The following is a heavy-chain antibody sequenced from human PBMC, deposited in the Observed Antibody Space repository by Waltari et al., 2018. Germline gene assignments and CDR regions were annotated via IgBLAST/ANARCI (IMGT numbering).Heavy chain of an antibody. D-gene: IGHD3-3*01. J-gene: IGHJ3*02. CDR1: GFTFRAHF. Sequence: QVQLVESGGGLVKPGGSLRLSCAASGFTFRAHFMSWIRQAPGKGLEWVSYISSSGSTIYYADSVKGRFTISRDNAKNSLYLQMNSLRAEDTAVYYCAEAPLGEDAFDIWGQGTMVTVSS. CDR3: AEAPLGEDAFDI. CDR2: ISSSGSTI. V-gene: IGHV3-11*01.